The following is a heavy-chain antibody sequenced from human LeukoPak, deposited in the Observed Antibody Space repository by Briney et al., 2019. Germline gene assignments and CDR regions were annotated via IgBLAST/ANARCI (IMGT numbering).Heavy chain of an antibody. J-gene: IGHJ3*02. D-gene: IGHD3-22*01. CDR3: ARDLRGEYYYDSSWNAFDI. CDR2: ISYDGSNK. CDR1: GFTFSSYA. Sequence: PGRSLRLSCAASGFTFSSYAMHWVRQAPGKGLEWVAVISYDGSNKYYADSVKGRFTISRDNSKNTLYLQMNSLRAEDTAVYYCARDLRGEYYYDSSWNAFDIWGQGTMVTVSS. V-gene: IGHV3-30-3*01.